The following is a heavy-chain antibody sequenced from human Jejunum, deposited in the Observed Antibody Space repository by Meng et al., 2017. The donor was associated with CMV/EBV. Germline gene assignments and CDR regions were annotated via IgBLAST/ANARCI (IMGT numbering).Heavy chain of an antibody. D-gene: IGHD1-14*01. CDR3: VKDRIPDSRFNFDL. CDR2: VYGPGSPT. CDR1: GVSFSTYS. V-gene: IGHV3-23*03. Sequence: SGVSFSTYSMTWVRQAPGKGLEWVAIVYGPGSPTFYAESVKGRFTISRDNSKNVVSLQMRSLRADDTAKYYCVKDRIPDSRFNFDLWGLGTVVTVSS. J-gene: IGHJ4*02.